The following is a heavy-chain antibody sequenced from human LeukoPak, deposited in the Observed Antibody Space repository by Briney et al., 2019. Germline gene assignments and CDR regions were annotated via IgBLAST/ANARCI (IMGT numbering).Heavy chain of an antibody. CDR1: GFTFSNAW. CDR3: TTDYDYVWGSYRYDY. CDR2: IKSKTDGGTT. D-gene: IGHD3-16*02. J-gene: IGHJ4*02. V-gene: IGHV3-15*01. Sequence: GGSLRLSCAASGFTFSNAWMSWVRQAPGKGLEWVGRIKSKTDGGTTDYAAPVKGRFTTSRDDSKNTLYLQMNSLKTEDTAVYYCTTDYDYVWGSYRYDYWGQGTLVTVSS.